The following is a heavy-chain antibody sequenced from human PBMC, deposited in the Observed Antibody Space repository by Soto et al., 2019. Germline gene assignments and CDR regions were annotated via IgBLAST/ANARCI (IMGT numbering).Heavy chain of an antibody. J-gene: IGHJ4*02. CDR1: GYTFTSYG. Sequence: ASVKVSCKASGYTFTSYGISWVRQAPGQGLEWMGWISAYNGNTNYAQKLQGRVTMTTDTSTSTAYMELRSLRSDDTAVYYCARPAFGTYYDILTGPFDYWGQGTLVTVSS. V-gene: IGHV1-18*01. CDR3: ARPAFGTYYDILTGPFDY. D-gene: IGHD3-9*01. CDR2: ISAYNGNT.